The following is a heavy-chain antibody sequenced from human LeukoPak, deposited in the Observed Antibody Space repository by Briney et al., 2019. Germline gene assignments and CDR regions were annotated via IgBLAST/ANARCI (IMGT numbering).Heavy chain of an antibody. V-gene: IGHV3-23*01. CDR2: SSGSGGIT. J-gene: IGHJ4*02. CDR3: AKGGSSWSLDS. D-gene: IGHD6-13*01. CDR1: GFTFSSFA. Sequence: GGSLRLSCAASGFTFSSFAMTWVRQAPGKGLEWVSGSSGSGGITYYADSVKGRFTISRENSKNMLYLQMNSLRVEDTAVYYCAKGGSSWSLDSWGQGTLVTVSS.